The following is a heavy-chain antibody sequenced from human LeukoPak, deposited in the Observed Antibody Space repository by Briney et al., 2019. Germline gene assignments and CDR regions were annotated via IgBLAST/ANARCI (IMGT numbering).Heavy chain of an antibody. Sequence: SETLSLTCTVSGGSISSYYWSWIRQPAGKGLEWIGRIHTRGSTNYNPSLKSRVTMSVQTSKKQFSLKLSSVTAADTAVYYCARFTIFGVVVDGFDIWGQGTMVTVSS. J-gene: IGHJ3*02. CDR2: IHTRGST. CDR1: GGSISSYY. D-gene: IGHD3-3*01. V-gene: IGHV4-4*07. CDR3: ARFTIFGVVVDGFDI.